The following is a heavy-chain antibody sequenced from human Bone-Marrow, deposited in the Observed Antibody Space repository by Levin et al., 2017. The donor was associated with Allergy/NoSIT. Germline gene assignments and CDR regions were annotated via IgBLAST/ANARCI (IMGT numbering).Heavy chain of an antibody. J-gene: IGHJ4*02. CDR2: IDSGSDYK. Sequence: KTGGSLRLSCAASGFTFSGSSMSWVRQAPGMGLEWVSYIDSGSDYKLYADSVKGRFTISRDNAKNLLFLQMNSLRAEDTAVYYCARDTSGFLTITYFDHWGQGAPVTVSS. CDR3: ARDTSGFLTITYFDH. CDR1: GFTFSGSS. V-gene: IGHV3-21*01. D-gene: IGHD2-2*01.